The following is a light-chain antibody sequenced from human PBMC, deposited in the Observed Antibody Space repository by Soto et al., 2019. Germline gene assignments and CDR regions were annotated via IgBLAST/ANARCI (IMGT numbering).Light chain of an antibody. Sequence: EIVLTQSPDTLSLSPGERATLSCRASQSVSSNNLAWYQHKPGQPPRLLIYVASRRATGIPDRFSGSGSGSEFTLTITRLEPEDFAVYYCQQHGSGPWTFGQGTKEEIK. CDR2: VAS. CDR1: QSVSSNN. J-gene: IGKJ1*01. CDR3: QQHGSGPWT. V-gene: IGKV3-20*01.